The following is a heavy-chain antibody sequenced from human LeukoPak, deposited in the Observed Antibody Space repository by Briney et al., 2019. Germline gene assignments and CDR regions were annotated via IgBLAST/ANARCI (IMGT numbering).Heavy chain of an antibody. CDR1: GGSFSGYY. J-gene: IGHJ4*02. V-gene: IGHV4-34*01. CDR2: INHSGST. CDR3: ARGLGVAVHIAADYFDY. Sequence: SETLSLTCAVYGGSFSGYYWSWIRQPPGKGLEWIGEINHSGSTNYNPSLKSRVTISVDTSKNQFSLKLSSVTAADTAVYYCARGLGVAVHIAADYFDYWGQGTPVTVSS. D-gene: IGHD6-25*01.